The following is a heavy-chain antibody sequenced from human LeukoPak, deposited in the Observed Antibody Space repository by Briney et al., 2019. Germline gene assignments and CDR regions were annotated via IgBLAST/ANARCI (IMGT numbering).Heavy chain of an antibody. CDR1: GYTFTSYD. CDR2: MNPNSGNT. Sequence: ASVKVSCKASGYTFTSYDINWVRQATGQGLEWMGWMNPNSGNTGYAQKFQGRVTMTRNTSISTAYMELSSLRSEDTAVYYCATLAGKVRGVIGHYYFDYWGQGTLVTVSS. D-gene: IGHD3-10*01. CDR3: ATLAGKVRGVIGHYYFDY. J-gene: IGHJ4*02. V-gene: IGHV1-8*01.